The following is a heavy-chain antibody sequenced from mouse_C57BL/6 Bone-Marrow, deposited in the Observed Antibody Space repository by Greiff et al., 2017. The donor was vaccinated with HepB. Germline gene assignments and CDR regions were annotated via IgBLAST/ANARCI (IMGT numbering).Heavy chain of an antibody. CDR2: IYPGDGDT. D-gene: IGHD1-1*01. Sequence: QVLVKQSGAELVKPGASVKISCKASGYAFSSYWMNWVKQRPGKGLEWIGQIYPGDGDTNYNGKFKGKATLTADKSSSTAFMQLSSLTSEDSAVYFCARSRYYGSRTKDYWGQGTSVTVSS. CDR3: ARSRYYGSRTKDY. CDR1: GYAFSSYW. V-gene: IGHV1-80*01. J-gene: IGHJ4*01.